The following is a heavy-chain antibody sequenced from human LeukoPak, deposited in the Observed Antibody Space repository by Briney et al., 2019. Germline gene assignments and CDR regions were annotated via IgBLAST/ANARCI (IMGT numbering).Heavy chain of an antibody. Sequence: SETLSLTCTVSGGSISSYYRSWIRQPPGKGLEWIGYIYYSGSTNYNPSLKSRVTISVDTSKNQFSLKLSSVTAADTAVYYCARERTFGGVIVRRYYFDYWGQGTLVTVSS. CDR2: IYYSGST. J-gene: IGHJ4*02. CDR3: ARERTFGGVIVRRYYFDY. V-gene: IGHV4-59*01. CDR1: GGSISSYY. D-gene: IGHD3-16*02.